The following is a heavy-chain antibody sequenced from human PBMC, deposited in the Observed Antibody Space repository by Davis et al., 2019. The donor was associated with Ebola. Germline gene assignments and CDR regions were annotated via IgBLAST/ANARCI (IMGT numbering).Heavy chain of an antibody. CDR1: GGSISSGGYY. J-gene: IGHJ6*02. V-gene: IGHV4-61*08. D-gene: IGHD1-1*01. Sequence: SETLSLTCTVSGGSISSGGYYWSWIRQHPGKGLEWIGYTYYSESTNYNPSLKRRVTISVDTSNNQFSLKLSSVTAAATAVYYCARDSDTFGDRTGYYYYGMDVWGQGTTVTVSS. CDR3: ARDSDTFGDRTGYYYYGMDV. CDR2: TYYSEST.